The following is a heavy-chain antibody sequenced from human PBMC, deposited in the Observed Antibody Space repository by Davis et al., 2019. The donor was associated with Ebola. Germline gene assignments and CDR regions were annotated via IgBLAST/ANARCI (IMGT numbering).Heavy chain of an antibody. Sequence: SQALSLTCSVHGGSFSGYYWSWIRQHPGKGLEWIGYIYYSGSTYYNPSLKSRVTISVDTSKNQFSLKLSSVTAADTAVYYCARDYHGYCSGGSCYGNWFDPWGQGTLVTVSS. J-gene: IGHJ5*02. CDR2: IYYSGST. D-gene: IGHD2-15*01. V-gene: IGHV4-31*02. CDR3: ARDYHGYCSGGSCYGNWFDP. CDR1: GGSFSGYY.